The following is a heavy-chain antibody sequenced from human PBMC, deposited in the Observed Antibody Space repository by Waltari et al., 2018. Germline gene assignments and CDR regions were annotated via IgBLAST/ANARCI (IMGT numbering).Heavy chain of an antibody. J-gene: IGHJ4*02. D-gene: IGHD3-22*01. CDR2: ISYDGSHK. Sequence: QVQLVESGGGVVQPGRSLRLSCAASGFTFSRYAMHWVRQAPGKGLGGVAVISYDGSHKYYADSVKGRFTISRDSSKNTLFLQMNSLRVEDTAVYYCARDIAYHDSSGYYPYYFDYWGQGALVTVSS. CDR1: GFTFSRYA. V-gene: IGHV3-30-3*01. CDR3: ARDIAYHDSSGYYPYYFDY.